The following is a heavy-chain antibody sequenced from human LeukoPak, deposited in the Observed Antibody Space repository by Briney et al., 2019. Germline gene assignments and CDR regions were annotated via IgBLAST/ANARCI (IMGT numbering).Heavy chain of an antibody. CDR2: IYYSGSI. J-gene: IGHJ3*02. CDR1: GGSISSGGYY. CDR3: ARDGYSYGSWAFDI. Sequence: PSQTLSLTCTVSGGSISSGGYYWSWIRQHPGKGLEWIGYIYYSGSIYYNPSLKSRVTISVDTSKNQFSLKLSSVTAADTAVHYCARDGYSYGSWAFDIWGQGTMVTVSS. D-gene: IGHD5-18*01. V-gene: IGHV4-31*03.